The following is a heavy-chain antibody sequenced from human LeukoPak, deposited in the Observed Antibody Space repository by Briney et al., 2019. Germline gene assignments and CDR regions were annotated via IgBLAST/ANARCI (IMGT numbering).Heavy chain of an antibody. CDR3: ARDGGSSSGNYY. CDR2: IYSGGST. Sequence: GGSLRLSCAASGFTVSSNYMSWVRQAPGKGLEWVSVIYSGGSTYYADSVKGRFTISRDNSRNTLYLQMNSLRAEDTAVYYCARDGGSSSGNYYWGQGTLVTVSS. CDR1: GFTVSSNY. V-gene: IGHV3-53*01. D-gene: IGHD6-6*01. J-gene: IGHJ4*02.